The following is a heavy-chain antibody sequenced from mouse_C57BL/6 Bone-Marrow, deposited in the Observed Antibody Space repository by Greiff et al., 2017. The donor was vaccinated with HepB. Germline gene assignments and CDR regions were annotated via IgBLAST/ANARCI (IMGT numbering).Heavy chain of an antibody. CDR3: ATYYYGSSYWYFDV. CDR2: ISGGGGNT. Sequence: EVNVVESGGGLVKPGGSLKLSCAASGFTFSSYTMSWVRQTPEKRLEWVATISGGGGNTYYPDSVKGRFTISRDNAKNTLYLQMSSLRSEDTALYYCATYYYGSSYWYFDVWGTGTTVTVSS. D-gene: IGHD1-1*01. J-gene: IGHJ1*03. CDR1: GFTFSSYT. V-gene: IGHV5-9*01.